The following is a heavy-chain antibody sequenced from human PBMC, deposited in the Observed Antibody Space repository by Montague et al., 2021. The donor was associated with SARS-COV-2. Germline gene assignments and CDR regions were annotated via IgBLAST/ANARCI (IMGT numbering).Heavy chain of an antibody. V-gene: IGHV4-59*08. CDR1: GGSISSYY. CDR3: ARQKMGSVTIFGVVTHDRWFDP. CDR2: IFHSGIT. D-gene: IGHD3-3*01. J-gene: IGHJ5*02. Sequence: SETLSLTCSVSGGSISSYYWSWIRQSPGKGLEWIGYIFHSGITDYNPSLKSRVTISVDTSKNQFSLKLNSVTAADTVVYYCARQKMGSVTIFGVVTHDRWFDPWGQGTLVTVSS.